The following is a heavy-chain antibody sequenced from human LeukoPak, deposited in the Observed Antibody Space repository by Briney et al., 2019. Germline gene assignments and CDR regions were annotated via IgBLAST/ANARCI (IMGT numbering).Heavy chain of an antibody. CDR2: IRYDGRDT. D-gene: IGHD6-13*01. J-gene: IGHJ4*02. V-gene: IGHV3-30*02. CDR3: AKGGRYSSSWYEFSG. Sequence: GGSLRLSCAASGFTLSSYGMHWVRQAPGKGLQWVTFIRYDGRDTYYADSVKGRFTISTDNAKNTLYLQMDSLRAEDTAVYYCAKGGRYSSSWYEFSGWGQGTLVTVSS. CDR1: GFTLSSYG.